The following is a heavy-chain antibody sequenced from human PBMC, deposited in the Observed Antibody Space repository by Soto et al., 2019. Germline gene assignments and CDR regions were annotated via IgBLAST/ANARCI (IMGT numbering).Heavy chain of an antibody. CDR2: IYYSGST. CDR3: ARPLKASYGWYRGYCSGGSCYEYAFDI. V-gene: IGHV4-39*01. D-gene: IGHD2-15*01. CDR1: GGSISSSSYY. J-gene: IGHJ3*02. Sequence: QLQLQESGPGLVKPSETLSLTCTVSGGSISSSSYYWGWIRQPPGKGLEWIGSIYYSGSTYYNPSLKSRVTISVDTSKNQFSLQLSSVTAADSAVYYCARPLKASYGWYRGYCSGGSCYEYAFDIWGQGTMVTVSS.